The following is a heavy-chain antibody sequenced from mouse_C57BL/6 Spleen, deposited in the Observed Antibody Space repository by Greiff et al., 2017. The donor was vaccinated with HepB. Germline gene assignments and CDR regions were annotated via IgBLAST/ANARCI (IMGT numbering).Heavy chain of an antibody. V-gene: IGHV1-69*01. Sequence: QVQLQQPGAELVMPGASVKLSCKASGYTFTSYWMHWVKQRPGQGLEWIGEIDPSDSYTNYNQKFKGKSTLTVYKSSSTAYMQLSSLTSEDSAVYYCAAQGVYAMDYWGQGTSVTVSS. CDR3: AAQGVYAMDY. CDR2: IDPSDSYT. CDR1: GYTFTSYW. J-gene: IGHJ4*01.